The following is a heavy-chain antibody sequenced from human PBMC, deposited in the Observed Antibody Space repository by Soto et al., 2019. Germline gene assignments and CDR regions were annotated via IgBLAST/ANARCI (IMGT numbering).Heavy chain of an antibody. Sequence: QVQLQQWGAGLLKPSETLSLTCAVYGGSFSGYYWSWIRQPPGKGLEWIGEINHSGSTNYNPSLKTRVTISVDTSKNQFSLKLSSVTAAVTAVYYCARGVPYCSGGSCYFDYWGQGTLVTVSS. V-gene: IGHV4-34*01. CDR1: GGSFSGYY. CDR2: INHSGST. J-gene: IGHJ4*02. CDR3: ARGVPYCSGGSCYFDY. D-gene: IGHD2-15*01.